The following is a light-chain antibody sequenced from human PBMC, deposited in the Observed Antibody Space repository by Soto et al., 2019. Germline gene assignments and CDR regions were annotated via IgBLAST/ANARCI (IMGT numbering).Light chain of an antibody. J-gene: IGKJ1*01. CDR1: QDISNY. CDR3: QQYHDLFPGT. V-gene: IGKV1-33*01. Sequence: DIQMTQSPSSMSASVGDRVTVTCQASQDISNYLNWYQHNAGKAPKLLISDASNLQTGFPSRFSGRGYGSDVTGPLSRLKPDDNATYYFQQYHDLFPGTLVQGTKV. CDR2: DAS.